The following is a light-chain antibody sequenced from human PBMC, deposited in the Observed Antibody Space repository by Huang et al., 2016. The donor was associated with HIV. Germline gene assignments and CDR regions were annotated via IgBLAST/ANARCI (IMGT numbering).Light chain of an antibody. Sequence: ERVMTQSPDTLSVSPGERATLYCRASQYVSSNLARYQQKPGQAPRLLVYCASTRVIDIPARFSGSGSGTEFTLTISSLQSEDSAVYYCQQYNNWPRTFGQGTKLEIK. V-gene: IGKV3-15*01. CDR2: CAS. CDR1: QYVSSN. J-gene: IGKJ2*01. CDR3: QQYNNWPRT.